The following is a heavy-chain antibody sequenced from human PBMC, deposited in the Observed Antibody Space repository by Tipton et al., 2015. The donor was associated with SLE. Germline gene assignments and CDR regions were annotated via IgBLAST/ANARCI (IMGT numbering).Heavy chain of an antibody. J-gene: IGHJ4*02. CDR1: GGSISSYY. CDR2: IYYSGST. D-gene: IGHD2-15*01. Sequence: TLSLTCTVSGGSISSYYWSWIRQPPGKGLEWIGYIYYSGSTNYNPSLKSRVTISVDTSKNQFSLKLSSVTAADTAVYYCAREGGYCSGGSCYSDYWGQGTLVTVSS. V-gene: IGHV4-59*01. CDR3: AREGGYCSGGSCYSDY.